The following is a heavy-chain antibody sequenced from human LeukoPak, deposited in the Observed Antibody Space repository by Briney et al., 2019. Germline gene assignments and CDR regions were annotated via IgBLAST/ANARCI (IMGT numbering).Heavy chain of an antibody. V-gene: IGHV4-59*01. CDR3: ARAGQWLVPGAGYYYYGMDV. D-gene: IGHD6-19*01. CDR2: IYYSGST. J-gene: IGHJ6*02. CDR1: GGSISSYY. Sequence: SETLSLTCTVSGGSISSYYWSWIRQPPGKGLEWIGYIYYSGSTNYNPSLKSRVTMSVDTSKNQFSLKLSSVTAADTAVYYCARAGQWLVPGAGYYYYGMDVWGQGTTVTVSS.